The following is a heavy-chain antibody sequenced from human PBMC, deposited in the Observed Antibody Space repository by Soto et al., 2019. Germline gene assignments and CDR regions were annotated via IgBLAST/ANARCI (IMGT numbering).Heavy chain of an antibody. D-gene: IGHD4-17*01. CDR3: ARHETLHGDYDY. V-gene: IGHV4-59*08. CDR2: IYYSVST. Sequence: SSETLSLTCTVSGGSISSYYWSWIRQPPGKGLEWIGYIYYSVSTNYNPSLKSRVTISVDTSKNQFSLKLSSVTAADTAVYYCARHETLHGDYDYGGQGTLVTV. J-gene: IGHJ4*02. CDR1: GGSISSYY.